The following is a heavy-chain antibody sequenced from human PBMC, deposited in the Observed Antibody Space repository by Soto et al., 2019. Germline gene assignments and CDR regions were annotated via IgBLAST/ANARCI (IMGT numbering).Heavy chain of an antibody. CDR2: IYHSGST. J-gene: IGHJ6*02. V-gene: IGHV4-30-2*01. D-gene: IGHD2-21*01. CDR3: ASPGLRRGRHRAYYYYGMDV. CDR1: GGSISSGGYS. Sequence: PSETLSLTCAVSGGSISSGGYSWSWIRQPPGKGLEWIGYIYHSGSTYYNPSLKSRVTISVDRSKNQFSLKLSSVTAADTAVYYCASPGLRRGRHRAYYYYGMDVWGQVPTVTVSS.